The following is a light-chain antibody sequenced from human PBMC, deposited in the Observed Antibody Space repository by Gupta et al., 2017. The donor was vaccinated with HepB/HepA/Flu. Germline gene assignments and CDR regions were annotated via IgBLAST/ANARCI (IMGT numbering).Light chain of an antibody. CDR3: QHLDHSPFT. V-gene: IGKV1-9*01. CDR1: PGIRSH. Sequence: SVGDTVTITCRASPGIRSHLAWYQQNPGEAPKLLISAASTVQSGVPSRFSGSGSGTEFTLTVSSLQPEDFATYYCQHLDHSPFTFGRGTKVAI. CDR2: AAS. J-gene: IGKJ4*01.